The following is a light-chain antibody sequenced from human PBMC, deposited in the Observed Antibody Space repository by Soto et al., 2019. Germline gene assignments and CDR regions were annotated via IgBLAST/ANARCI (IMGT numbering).Light chain of an antibody. V-gene: IGLV1-47*01. CDR2: RNS. CDR1: SSNIGSNY. J-gene: IGLJ2*01. CDR3: AAWDDSQSGVV. Sequence: QPVLTQPPSASGTPGQRVTFSCSGSSSNIGSNYVYWYQQLPGTVPQLLIYRNSEWPSGVPDRFSGSKSGTSASLAISGLRSEDEADYYCAAWDDSQSGVVFGGGTKLTVL.